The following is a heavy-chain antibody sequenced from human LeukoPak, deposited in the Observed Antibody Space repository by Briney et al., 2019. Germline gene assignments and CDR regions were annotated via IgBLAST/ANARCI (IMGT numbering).Heavy chain of an antibody. CDR1: GFTFSSYS. CDR2: ISSTSSYI. D-gene: IGHD3-22*01. Sequence: PGGSLRLSCAASGFTFSSYSMNWVRQAPGKGLEWVSSISSTSSYIYYADSVKGRFTISRDNAKNSLYLQMNSLRAEDTAVYYCARGDESSGYSFDYWGQGTLVTVSS. V-gene: IGHV3-21*01. CDR3: ARGDESSGYSFDY. J-gene: IGHJ4*02.